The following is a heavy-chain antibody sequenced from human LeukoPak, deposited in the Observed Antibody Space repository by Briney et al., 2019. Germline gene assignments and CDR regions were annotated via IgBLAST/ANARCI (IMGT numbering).Heavy chain of an antibody. D-gene: IGHD4-17*01. J-gene: IGHJ5*02. V-gene: IGHV4-4*02. CDR1: GGSISSNNW. CDR2: IYHSGGT. CDR3: ARGNADYSGNWFDP. Sequence: SETLSLTCAVLGGSISSNNWWTSVRQSPEQGLEWIGEIYHSGGTTYNPSLKSRVTLSVDKSKNQFSLKLTSVTAADTAVYYCARGNADYSGNWFDPWGQGTLVTVSS.